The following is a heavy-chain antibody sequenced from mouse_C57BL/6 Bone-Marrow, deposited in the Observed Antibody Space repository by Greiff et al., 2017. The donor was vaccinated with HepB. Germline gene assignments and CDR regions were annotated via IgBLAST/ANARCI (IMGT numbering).Heavy chain of an antibody. D-gene: IGHD2-2*01. J-gene: IGHJ4*01. CDR1: GYTFTSYG. V-gene: IGHV1-81*01. CDR2: IYPRSGNN. Sequence: VQLQQSGAELARPGASLTLSCTVSGYTFTSYGISWVKQRTGQGLEWIGEIYPRSGNNYYNEKFKGKATLTADKSSSTAYMKLRNLTSEDSAVYFCARGGDYGYHHWGQGTSVTVSS. CDR3: ARGGDYGYHH.